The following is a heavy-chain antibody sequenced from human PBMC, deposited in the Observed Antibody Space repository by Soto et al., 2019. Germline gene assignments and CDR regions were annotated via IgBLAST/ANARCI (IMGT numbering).Heavy chain of an antibody. D-gene: IGHD2-2*02. CDR2: IYYSGST. J-gene: IGHJ6*02. Sequence: SETLSLTCTVSGGSISSSSYYWGWIRQPPGKGLEWIGSIYYSGSTYYNPSPKSRVTISVDTSKNQFSLKLSSVTAADTAVYYCARRGHCSSTSCYKRYYYYGMDVWGQGTTVTVSS. CDR3: ARRGHCSSTSCYKRYYYYGMDV. V-gene: IGHV4-39*01. CDR1: GGSISSSSYY.